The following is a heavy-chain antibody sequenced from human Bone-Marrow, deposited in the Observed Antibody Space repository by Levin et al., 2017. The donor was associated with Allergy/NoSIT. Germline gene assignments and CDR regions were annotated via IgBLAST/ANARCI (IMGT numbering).Heavy chain of an antibody. J-gene: IGHJ4*02. CDR2: IYSGGST. CDR1: GFTVSSHY. Sequence: GESLKISCAASGFTVSSHYMSWVRQAPGKGLEWVSVIYSGGSTYYADSVKGRFTISRDNSKNTLYLQMNSLRAEDTAVYYCARGEGGVVPAAMEPHLDYWGQGTLVTVSS. V-gene: IGHV3-66*01. CDR3: ARGEGGVVPAAMEPHLDY. D-gene: IGHD2-2*01.